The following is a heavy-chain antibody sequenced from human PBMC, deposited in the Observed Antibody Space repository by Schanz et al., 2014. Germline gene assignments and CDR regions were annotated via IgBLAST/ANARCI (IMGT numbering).Heavy chain of an antibody. CDR1: GYTTFTDYY. J-gene: IGHJ4*02. Sequence: QVQLVQSGAEVKKPGASVKVSCKASGYTTFTDYYIHWVRQAPGQGLEWMGWISAYNGNTNYAQKRQGRVTMTTDTATSTAYMELRSLRSDDTAVYYCARGGYSSGWYDRDIAHFDYWGQGTLVTVSS. CDR2: ISAYNGNT. D-gene: IGHD6-19*01. V-gene: IGHV1-18*01. CDR3: ARGGYSSGWYDRDIAHFDY.